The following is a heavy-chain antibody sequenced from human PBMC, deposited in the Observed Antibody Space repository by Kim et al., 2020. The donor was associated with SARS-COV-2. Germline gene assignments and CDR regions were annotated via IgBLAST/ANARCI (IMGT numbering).Heavy chain of an antibody. CDR2: IYPGDSDT. V-gene: IGHV5-51*01. Sequence: GESLKISCKGSGYSFTSYWIGWVRQMPGKGLEWMGIIYPGDSDTRYSPSFQGQVTISADKSISTAYLQWSSLKASDTAMYYCARREVASNRLWFGELLAPDQPWFDPWGQGTLVTVSS. CDR1: GYSFTSYW. CDR3: ARREVASNRLWFGELLAPDQPWFDP. D-gene: IGHD3-10*01. J-gene: IGHJ5*02.